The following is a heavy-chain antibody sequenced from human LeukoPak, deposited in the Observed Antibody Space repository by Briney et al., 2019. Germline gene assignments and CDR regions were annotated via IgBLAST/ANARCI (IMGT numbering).Heavy chain of an antibody. D-gene: IGHD2-21*01. CDR1: GYIFTKYV. V-gene: IGHV1-3*01. J-gene: IGHJ4*02. CDR2: IKAGNGGT. Sequence: ASVKVSCKASGYIFTKYVVQWVRQAPGQRPEWMGWIKAGNGGTKYSQNFQDRLTITRDTSASTVYMELSSLTSEDTALYYCARDDCGDTCYPGGYWGQGTLVTVSS. CDR3: ARDDCGDTCYPGGY.